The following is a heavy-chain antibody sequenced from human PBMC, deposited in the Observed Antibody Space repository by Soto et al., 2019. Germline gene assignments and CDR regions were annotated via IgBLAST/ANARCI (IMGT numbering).Heavy chain of an antibody. J-gene: IGHJ4*02. CDR1: GGSISSGDYY. CDR3: ARVVGGYYDSSGYYYGGYYFDY. Sequence: QVQLQESGPGLVKPSQTLSLTCTVSGGSISSGDYYWSGIRQPPGKGLEWIGYLYYSGSTYYNPSLKSRVTISVYTSTNQFSLKLSSVTAADTAVYYCARVVGGYYDSSGYYYGGYYFDYWGQGTLVTVSS. D-gene: IGHD3-22*01. CDR2: LYYSGST. V-gene: IGHV4-30-4*01.